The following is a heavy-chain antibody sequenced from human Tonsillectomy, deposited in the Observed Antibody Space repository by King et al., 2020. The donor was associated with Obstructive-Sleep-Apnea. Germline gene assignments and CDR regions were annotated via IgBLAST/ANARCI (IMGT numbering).Heavy chain of an antibody. CDR2: INSDGSST. CDR3: TAGYSYGWHYFDY. Sequence: VQLVESGGGLVQPGGSLRLSCAASGFTFSRYWMHWVRQAPGKGLVWVSRINSDGSSTRYADSVKGRFTISRDNAKNTLVLQMKRLRAEDTAVYYCTAGYSYGWHYFDYWGQGTLVTVSS. D-gene: IGHD5-18*01. J-gene: IGHJ4*02. V-gene: IGHV3-74*01. CDR1: GFTFSRYW.